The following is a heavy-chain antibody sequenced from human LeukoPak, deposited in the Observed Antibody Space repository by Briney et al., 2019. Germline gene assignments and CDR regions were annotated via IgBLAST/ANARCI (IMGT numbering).Heavy chain of an antibody. Sequence: ASVKVSCKASEGTFSSYAISWVRQAPGQGLEWMGWISAYSGDANYAQNLQGRVTMTTDTSTSTAYMELRSLRSDDTAVYYCARVLRYCSGGSCLYYFDYWGQGTLVTVSS. J-gene: IGHJ4*02. CDR3: ARVLRYCSGGSCLYYFDY. D-gene: IGHD2-15*01. CDR2: ISAYSGDA. V-gene: IGHV1-18*01. CDR1: EGTFSSYA.